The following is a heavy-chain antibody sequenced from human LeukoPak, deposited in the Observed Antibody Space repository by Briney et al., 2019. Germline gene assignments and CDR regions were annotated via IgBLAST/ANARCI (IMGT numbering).Heavy chain of an antibody. CDR2: ISSSSSYI. D-gene: IGHD3-10*01. Sequence: GGSLRLSCAASGFTFSSYSMNWVRQAPGKGLEWVSSISSSSSYIYYADSVKGRITISRDNAKNSLYLQMNSLRGEDTAVYYCATGLWTYGYWGQGTLVTVSS. CDR1: GFTFSSYS. V-gene: IGHV3-21*04. J-gene: IGHJ4*02. CDR3: ATGLWTYGY.